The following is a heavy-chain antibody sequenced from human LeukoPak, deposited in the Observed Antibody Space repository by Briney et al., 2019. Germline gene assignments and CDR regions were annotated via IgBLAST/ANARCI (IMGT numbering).Heavy chain of an antibody. V-gene: IGHV1-58*01. J-gene: IGHJ4*02. CDR1: GFTFTSSA. D-gene: IGHD5-18*01. Sequence: GTSVKVSCKASGFTFTSSAVQWVRQARGQRLEWIGRIVVGSGNTNYAQKFQERVTITRDMSTSTAYMELSSLRSEDTAVYYCAAFAAGYPLDYWGQGTLVTVSS. CDR3: AAFAAGYPLDY. CDR2: IVVGSGNT.